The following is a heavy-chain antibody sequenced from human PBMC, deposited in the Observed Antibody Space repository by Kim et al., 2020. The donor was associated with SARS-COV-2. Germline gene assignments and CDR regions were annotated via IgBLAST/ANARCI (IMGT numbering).Heavy chain of an antibody. V-gene: IGHV1-2*02. CDR1: GYTFTGYY. D-gene: IGHD6-13*01. CDR2: INPNSGGT. CDR3: ARDQVPREWQQLPLFGLDY. Sequence: ASVKVSCKASGYTFTGYYMHWVRQAPGQGLEWMGWINPNSGGTNYAQKFQGRVTMTRDTSISTAYMELSRLRSDDTAVYYCARDQVPREWQQLPLFGLDYWGQGTLVTVSS. J-gene: IGHJ4*02.